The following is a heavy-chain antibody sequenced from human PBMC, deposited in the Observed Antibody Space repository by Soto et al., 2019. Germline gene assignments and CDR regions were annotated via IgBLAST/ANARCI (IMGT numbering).Heavy chain of an antibody. Sequence: SETLSLTCTFSGCSLRSGGYYWSWIRQHPGKGLEWIGYIYYSGSTYYNPSLKSRVTISVDTSKNQFSLKLSSVTAADTAVYYCARDCIAVAGTMGQDWFDPWGQGTLVTVSS. CDR1: GCSLRSGGYY. CDR2: IYYSGST. D-gene: IGHD6-19*01. J-gene: IGHJ5*02. CDR3: ARDCIAVAGTMGQDWFDP. V-gene: IGHV4-31*03.